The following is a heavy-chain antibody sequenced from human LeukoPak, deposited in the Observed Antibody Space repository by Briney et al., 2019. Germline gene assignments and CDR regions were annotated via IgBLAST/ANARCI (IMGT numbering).Heavy chain of an antibody. V-gene: IGHV3-30*02. CDR1: GFTFSGYS. Sequence: PGGSLRLSCAVSGFTFSGYSMHWVRQAPGKGLEWVAFISYDGTIKWYGDSVKGRFTISRDNSKNTLYLQVDSLRAEDTAVYYCAKDRTGSWTFDYWGQGTLVTVSS. CDR2: ISYDGTIK. D-gene: IGHD3/OR15-3a*01. CDR3: AKDRTGSWTFDY. J-gene: IGHJ4*02.